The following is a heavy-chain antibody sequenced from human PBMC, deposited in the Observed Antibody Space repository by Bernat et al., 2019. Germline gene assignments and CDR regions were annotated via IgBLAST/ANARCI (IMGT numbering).Heavy chain of an antibody. CDR2: IKQDGSGK. CDR1: GFTFDIYW. V-gene: IGHV3-7*01. CDR3: ARMGNTYGQYNWFDP. Sequence: EVQLVESGGGLVQPGGSLRLSCAASGFTFDIYWMSWVRQAPGKGLEWVANIKQDGSGKHYVDSVKGRFTISRDNAKNLVYLQMNSLRGEDTAVYYCARMGNTYGQYNWFDPWGQGTLVTVAS. J-gene: IGHJ5*02. D-gene: IGHD2-8*01.